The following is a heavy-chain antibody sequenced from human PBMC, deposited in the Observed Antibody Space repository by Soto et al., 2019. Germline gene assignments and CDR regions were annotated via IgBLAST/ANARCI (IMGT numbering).Heavy chain of an antibody. V-gene: IGHV4-31*03. CDR2: IYYSGST. Sequence: SETLSLTCTVSGGSISSGGYYWSWIRQHPGKGLEWIGYIYYSGSTYYNPSLKSRVTISVDTSKNQFSLKLSSVTAADTAVYYCARISSSWYYFVYWGQGTLVTVSS. J-gene: IGHJ4*02. CDR1: GGSISSGGYY. CDR3: ARISSSWYYFVY. D-gene: IGHD6-13*01.